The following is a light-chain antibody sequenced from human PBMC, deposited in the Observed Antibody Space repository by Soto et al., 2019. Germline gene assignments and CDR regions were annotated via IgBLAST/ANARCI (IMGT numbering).Light chain of an antibody. CDR1: QSVASSY. V-gene: IGKV3-20*01. CDR2: SAS. Sequence: EVVLTQSPGTLSLSPGERVTLSCRASQSVASSYLAWYQQKPGRAPRLLFYSASSRATGIPDRFSGSGSGTDFTLTISRLEPEDFAVYYCHHFGSLPETFGHGT. CDR3: HHFGSLPET. J-gene: IGKJ1*01.